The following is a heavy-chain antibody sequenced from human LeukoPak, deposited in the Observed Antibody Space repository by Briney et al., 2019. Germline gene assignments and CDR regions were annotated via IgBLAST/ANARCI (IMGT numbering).Heavy chain of an antibody. J-gene: IGHJ4*02. CDR1: SGSISSRSYY. D-gene: IGHD6-19*01. V-gene: IGHV4-39*01. CDR2: IYYSEST. Sequence: SQTLSLTCTVSSGSISSRSYYWGRIRQPPGKGLEWIGRIYYSESTYNNPSLKSRVTISVDTSKNQFSLKLSSVTAADTAVYYCARRGWYYFDYWGQGTLVTVSS. CDR3: ARRGWYYFDY.